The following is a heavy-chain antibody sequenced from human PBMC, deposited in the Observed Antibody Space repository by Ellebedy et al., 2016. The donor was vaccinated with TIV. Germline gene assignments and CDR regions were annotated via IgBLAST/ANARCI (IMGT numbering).Heavy chain of an antibody. D-gene: IGHD3-3*02. J-gene: IGHJ4*02. CDR1: GFTFDTYA. V-gene: IGHV3-23*01. CDR3: AQGFSPLDY. CDR2: IASRDGKT. Sequence: PGGSLRLSCTASGFTFDTYAMSWVRQAPGKGLEWLSHIASRDGKTYYADSVKGRFTISRDNSDNTLFLQMNNLRPEDTAVYYCAQGFSPLDYWGQGTLVSVSS.